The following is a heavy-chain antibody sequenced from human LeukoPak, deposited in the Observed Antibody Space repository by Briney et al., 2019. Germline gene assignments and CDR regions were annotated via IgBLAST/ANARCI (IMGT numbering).Heavy chain of an antibody. CDR3: AKKRDAFDI. CDR2: LTDSGGTT. J-gene: IGHJ3*02. D-gene: IGHD5-24*01. V-gene: IGHV3-23*01. CDR1: GFTFGIYA. Sequence: GGSLRLSCVASGFTFGIYAMGWLRQAPGRRPEWVSSLTDSGGTTYYVDSVKGRFAISRDNSKNTLYLHMNSLRADDTAVYYCAKKRDAFDIWGQGTVVTVS.